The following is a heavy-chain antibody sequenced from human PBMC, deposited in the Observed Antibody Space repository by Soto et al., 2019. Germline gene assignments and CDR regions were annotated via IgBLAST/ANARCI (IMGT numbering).Heavy chain of an antibody. V-gene: IGHV4-39*01. CDR2: IYYSGST. D-gene: IGHD3-22*01. CDR3: ARGSEGSYYDSSGYYDY. J-gene: IGHJ4*02. Sequence: PSETLSLTCTVSGGSISSSSYYWGWIRQPPGKGLEWIGSIYYSGSTYYNPSLKSRVTISVVTSKNQFSLKLSSVTAADTAVYYCARGSEGSYYDSSGYYDYWGQGTLVTVSS. CDR1: GGSISSSSYY.